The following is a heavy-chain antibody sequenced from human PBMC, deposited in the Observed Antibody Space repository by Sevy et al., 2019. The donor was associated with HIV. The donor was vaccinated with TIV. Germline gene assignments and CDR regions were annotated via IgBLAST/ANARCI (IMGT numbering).Heavy chain of an antibody. J-gene: IGHJ2*01. D-gene: IGHD3-22*01. CDR2: INQDGSQK. CDR3: AREPIFYDSSGYPSWYFDL. V-gene: IGHV3-7*01. Sequence: GGSLRLSCAASGFTFSSHWMSWVRQAPGKGLEWVANINQDGSQKYYVDSVKGRFTISRDNAKKSLSLQMNSLRAEDTAVYYCAREPIFYDSSGYPSWYFDLWGRGTLVTVSS. CDR1: GFTFSSHW.